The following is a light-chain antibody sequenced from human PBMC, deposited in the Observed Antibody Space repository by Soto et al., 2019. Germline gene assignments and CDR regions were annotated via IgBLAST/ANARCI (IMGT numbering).Light chain of an antibody. CDR1: QSVSTY. J-gene: IGKJ4*01. V-gene: IGKV3-11*01. CDR2: DAS. Sequence: EVVLTQSPATPSLSPGDRATLSCRASQSVSTYLAWYQHKPGQAPRLLIHDASIRATGTPARFIGGESGTDFNPAISSLAAKDLTDYYCQHRSHWPPGATFGGGTKVAIK. CDR3: QHRSHWPPGAT.